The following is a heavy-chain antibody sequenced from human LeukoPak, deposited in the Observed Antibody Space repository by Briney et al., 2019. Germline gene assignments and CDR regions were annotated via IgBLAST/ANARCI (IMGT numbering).Heavy chain of an antibody. CDR1: GFTFSSYA. J-gene: IGHJ6*03. V-gene: IGHV3-30*01. CDR2: ISYDGSNK. CDR3: ARDGPVAGTRAGYYYYYMDV. Sequence: GRSLRLPCAASGFTFSSYAMHWVRQAPGKGLEWVAVISYDGSNKYYADSVKGRFTISRDNSKNTLYLQMNSLRAEDTAVYYCARDGPVAGTRAGYYYYYMDVWGKGTTVTVSS. D-gene: IGHD6-19*01.